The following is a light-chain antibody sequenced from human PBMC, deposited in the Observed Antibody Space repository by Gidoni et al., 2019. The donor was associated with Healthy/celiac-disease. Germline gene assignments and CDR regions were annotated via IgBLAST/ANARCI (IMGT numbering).Light chain of an antibody. V-gene: IGKV1-39*01. CDR2: AAS. CDR1: QSIRSY. J-gene: IGKJ4*01. CDR3: QQSDSTPVLT. Sequence: DIQMTPSPSTLSASVGDRVTITCRASQSIRSYLNWYQQKPGKAPKLLIYAASSLQSGVPSRCSGSGAGTDFTLTISSLQHEEFATYYCQQSDSTPVLTFGGGTKVEIK.